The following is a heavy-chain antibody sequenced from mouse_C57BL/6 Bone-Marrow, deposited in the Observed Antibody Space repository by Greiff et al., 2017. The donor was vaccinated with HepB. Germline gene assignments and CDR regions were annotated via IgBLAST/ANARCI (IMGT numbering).Heavy chain of an antibody. Sequence: QVQLQQSGPELVKPGASVKLSCKASGYTFTSYDINWVKQRPGQGLEWIGWIYPRDGSTKYNEKFRGKATLTVDTSSSTAYMELHSLTSEDSAVYFCAREDYYGSSYWYFDVWGTGTTVTVSS. D-gene: IGHD1-1*01. J-gene: IGHJ1*03. V-gene: IGHV1-85*01. CDR3: AREDYYGSSYWYFDV. CDR2: IYPRDGST. CDR1: GYTFTSYD.